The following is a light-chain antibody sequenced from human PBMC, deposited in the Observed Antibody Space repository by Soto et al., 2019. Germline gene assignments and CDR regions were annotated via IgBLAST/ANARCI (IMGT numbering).Light chain of an antibody. J-gene: IGKJ5*01. CDR2: GAS. Sequence: EIVLTQSPATLSLSPGERATLSCRASQSVSSYLAWYQQKPGQAPRLLIYGASTRATGIPARFSGSGSGTEFTLTISRLEPEDFAVYYCQQYGSSITFGQGTRLEIK. V-gene: IGKV3-20*01. CDR3: QQYGSSIT. CDR1: QSVSSY.